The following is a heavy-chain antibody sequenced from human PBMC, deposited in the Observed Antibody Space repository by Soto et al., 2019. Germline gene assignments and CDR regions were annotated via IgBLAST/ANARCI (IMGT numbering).Heavy chain of an antibody. J-gene: IGHJ6*02. D-gene: IGHD3-16*01. Sequence: EVQLVESGGGLVQPGGSLRLSCAASGFTFSTYWMNWVRQAPGKGLEWVANIKEDGGEEYYVDSVKGRFTISRDNAKNSLFLDMNSLRGEDTAVHYCARDWGAPGRGSAFGYYYHFGMDVWGQGTTVTVPS. CDR1: GFTFSTYW. CDR2: IKEDGGEE. CDR3: ARDWGAPGRGSAFGYYYHFGMDV. V-gene: IGHV3-7*05.